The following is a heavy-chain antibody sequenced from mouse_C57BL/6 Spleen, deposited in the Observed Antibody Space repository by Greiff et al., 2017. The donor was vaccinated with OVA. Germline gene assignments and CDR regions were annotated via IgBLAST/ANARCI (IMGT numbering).Heavy chain of an antibody. J-gene: IGHJ4*01. V-gene: IGHV1-69*01. CDR2: IDPSDSYT. Sequence: QVQLQQPGAELVMPGASVKLSCKASGYTFTSYWMHWVKQRPGQGLEWIGEIDPSDSYTNYTQKFKGKSTLTVDKSSSTAYMQLSSLTSEDSAVYYCARGGGPMDYWGQGTSVTVSS. CDR1: GYTFTSYW. D-gene: IGHD1-1*02. CDR3: ARGGGPMDY.